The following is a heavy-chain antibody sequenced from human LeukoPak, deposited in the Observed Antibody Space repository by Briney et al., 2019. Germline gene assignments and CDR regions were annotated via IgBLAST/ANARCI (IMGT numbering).Heavy chain of an antibody. V-gene: IGHV4-30-4*01. D-gene: IGHD3-10*01. Sequence: SETLSLTCTVSGGSISSADYYWSWIRQPPGKGLEWIGYIYYSGSTYYNPSLKSRVTISVDTSKNQFSLKLSSVTAADTAVYYCARDSYYYGSESYFPPDYWGQGTLVTVSS. CDR2: IYYSGST. CDR3: ARDSYYYGSESYFPPDY. CDR1: GGSISSADYY. J-gene: IGHJ4*02.